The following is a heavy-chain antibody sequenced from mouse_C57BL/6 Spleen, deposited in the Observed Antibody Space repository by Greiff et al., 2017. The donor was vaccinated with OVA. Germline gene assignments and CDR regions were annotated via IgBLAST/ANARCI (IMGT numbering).Heavy chain of an antibody. V-gene: IGHV2-9-1*01. Sequence: VKVVESGPGLVAPSQSLSITCTVSGFSLTSYAISWVRQPPGKGLEWLGVIWTGGGTNYNSALKSRLSISKDNSKSQVFLKMNSLQTDDTARYYCAREGGKEHYWYFDVWGTGTTVTVSS. J-gene: IGHJ1*03. CDR3: AREGGKEHYWYFDV. CDR1: GFSLTSYA. CDR2: IWTGGGT. D-gene: IGHD2-1*01.